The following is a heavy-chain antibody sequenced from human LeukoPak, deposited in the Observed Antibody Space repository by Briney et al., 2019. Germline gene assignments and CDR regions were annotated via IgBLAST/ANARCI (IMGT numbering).Heavy chain of an antibody. J-gene: IGHJ4*02. CDR1: GFTFSGSA. CDR3: ATTLHSGYYDLY. D-gene: IGHD3-22*01. CDR2: IGGSGAGT. Sequence: PGGSLRLSCAASGFTFSGSAMSWVRQAPGKGLEWVSGIGGSGAGTYYAVSVKGRFTISRDNSKNTLYLQMNSLRAEDTAVYYCATTLHSGYYDLYWGQGTLVTVSS. V-gene: IGHV3-23*01.